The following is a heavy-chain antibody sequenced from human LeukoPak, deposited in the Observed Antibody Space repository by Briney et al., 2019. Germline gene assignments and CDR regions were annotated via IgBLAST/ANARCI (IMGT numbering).Heavy chain of an antibody. CDR2: IIPILGTA. J-gene: IGHJ6*03. V-gene: IGHV1-69*05. Sequence: SVKVACKASGGTFSSYAISGVRQAPGQGLEWMGGIIPILGTANYAEKYQGRVTITTDESTSTAYMELSSLRSEDTTVYYCARVGSSSSGYYYYMAVWGKGTTVTVSS. CDR3: ARVGSSSSGYYYYMAV. CDR1: GGTFSSYA. D-gene: IGHD6-6*01.